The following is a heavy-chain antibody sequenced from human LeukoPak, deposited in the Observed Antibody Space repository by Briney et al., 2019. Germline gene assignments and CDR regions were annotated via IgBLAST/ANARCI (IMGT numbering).Heavy chain of an antibody. Sequence: TGGSLRLSCAGSGITFSSYWMSWVRQAPGKGLEWVANIKQDGGEKYYVDSVKGRFTISRDNAKNSLYLQMNNLRVEDTAVYYCARDGRPLDYWGQGTLVTVSS. CDR3: ARDGRPLDY. V-gene: IGHV3-7*03. CDR2: IKQDGGEK. J-gene: IGHJ4*02. CDR1: GITFSSYW.